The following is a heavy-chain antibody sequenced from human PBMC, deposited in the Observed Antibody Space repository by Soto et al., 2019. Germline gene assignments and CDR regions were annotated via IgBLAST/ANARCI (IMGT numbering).Heavy chain of an antibody. Sequence: EVQLVESGGGLVPPGGSVRLSCAASGFIFKMYWMHWVRQSPGKGLVWISRIYNDGTYSDYADSVRGRFTISRDNVNDTLYLQMNNLRDEDSGLYYCTRGPRPISNGTGAYWGQGTQVTVSS. J-gene: IGHJ4*02. CDR2: IYNDGTYS. CDR1: GFIFKMYW. D-gene: IGHD3-10*01. V-gene: IGHV3-74*01. CDR3: TRGPRPISNGTGAY.